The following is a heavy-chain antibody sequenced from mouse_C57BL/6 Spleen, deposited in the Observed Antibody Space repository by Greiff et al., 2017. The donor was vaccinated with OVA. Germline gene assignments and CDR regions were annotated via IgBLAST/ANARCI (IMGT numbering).Heavy chain of an antibody. CDR2: IDPNSGGT. CDR1: GYTFTSYW. CDR3: ARGGGPLPYSFDY. J-gene: IGHJ2*01. D-gene: IGHD1-1*02. V-gene: IGHV1-72*01. Sequence: QVQLQQPGAELVKPGASVKLSCKASGYTFTSYWMHWVKQRPGRGLEWIGRIDPNSGGTKYNEKFKSKATLTVDKPSSTAYMQLSSLTSKYSAVYYCARGGGPLPYSFDYWGQGTTLTVSS.